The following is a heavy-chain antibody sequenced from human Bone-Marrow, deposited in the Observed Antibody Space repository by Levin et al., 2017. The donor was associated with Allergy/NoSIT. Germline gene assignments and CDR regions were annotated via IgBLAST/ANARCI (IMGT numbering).Heavy chain of an antibody. D-gene: IGHD4-17*01. V-gene: IGHV3-23*01. CDR3: ARDTVTSMFYYYGMDV. CDR2: ISGSGAGI. CDR1: GFTLGSYA. J-gene: IGHJ6*02. Sequence: GGSLRLSCAASGFTLGSYAMNWVRQAPGKGLEWVSTISGSGAGIYYAASVKGRFTVSRDNSKNMLYLQMNSLRAEDTAIYYCARDTVTSMFYYYGMDVWGQGTTVTVSS.